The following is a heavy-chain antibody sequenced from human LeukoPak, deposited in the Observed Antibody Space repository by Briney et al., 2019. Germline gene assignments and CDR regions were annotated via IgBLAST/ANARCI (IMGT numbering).Heavy chain of an antibody. V-gene: IGHV5-51*01. J-gene: IGHJ4*02. Sequence: GESLKISCKWSGYSFTNYWIGWVRQMPGKGLEWMGIIYPGDSDTRYSPSFQGHVTMSADRSISTAYLQWSSLKASDTATYYCATEHAYTEPYYFDYWGQGTLVTVSS. D-gene: IGHD1-14*01. CDR2: IYPGDSDT. CDR1: GYSFTNYW. CDR3: ATEHAYTEPYYFDY.